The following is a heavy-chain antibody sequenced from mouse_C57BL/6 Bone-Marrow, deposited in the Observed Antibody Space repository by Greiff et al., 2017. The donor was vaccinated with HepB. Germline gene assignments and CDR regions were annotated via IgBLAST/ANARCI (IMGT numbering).Heavy chain of an antibody. D-gene: IGHD3-3*01. J-gene: IGHJ4*01. CDR1: GYAFTSYW. CDR3: ARARTRDYDALDY. V-gene: IGHV1-82*01. Sequence: VQLQQSGPELVKPGASVKISCKASGYAFTSYWMHWVKQRPGQGLEWIGRIYPDDGDTNYNGKFKGKATLTADKSSSTAYMQLSSLTSEDSAVYFYARARTRDYDALDYWGKRTSVSVSS. CDR2: IYPDDGDT.